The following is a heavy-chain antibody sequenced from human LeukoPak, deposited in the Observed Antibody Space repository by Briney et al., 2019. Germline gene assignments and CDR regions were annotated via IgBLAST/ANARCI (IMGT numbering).Heavy chain of an antibody. CDR1: GGTFSSYA. CDR2: IIPIFGTA. Sequence: SVKVSCKASGGTFSSYAISWVRQAPGQGLEWMGGIIPIFGTANYAQKFQGRVTITTDESTSTAYMELSSLRSEDTAVYYCASSLGYDFWSGYSVYYFDYWGHGTLVTVSS. J-gene: IGHJ4*01. CDR3: ASSLGYDFWSGYSVYYFDY. D-gene: IGHD3-3*01. V-gene: IGHV1-69*05.